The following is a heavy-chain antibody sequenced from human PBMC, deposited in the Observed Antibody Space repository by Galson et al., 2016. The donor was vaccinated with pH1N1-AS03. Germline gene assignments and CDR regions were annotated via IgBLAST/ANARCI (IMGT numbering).Heavy chain of an antibody. D-gene: IGHD3-22*01. J-gene: IGHJ4*02. CDR2: IWYVVSNK. CDR3: AHTTGYYSGYFDTDF. Sequence: SLRLSCAASGFTFRSYGMHWVRQTPGKGLEWVAVIWYVVSNKYYADTVKGRVTISGDNSKNTPYLQMSSLRAEDTAVYYCAHTTGYYSGYFDTDFWGRGTLVTVSS. CDR1: GFTFRSYG. V-gene: IGHV3-33*01.